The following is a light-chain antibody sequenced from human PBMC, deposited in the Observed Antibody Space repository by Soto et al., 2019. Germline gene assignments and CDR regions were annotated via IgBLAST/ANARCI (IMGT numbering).Light chain of an antibody. J-gene: IGKJ1*01. CDR3: QQYNKWPWT. CDR1: QTISNN. V-gene: IGKV3-15*01. CDR2: GAS. Sequence: ETLMTQSPATLPVSPGARATLYCRASQTISNNLAWYHQKPGQAPRLLIFGASPRATGVPVRFSGSGSGTLFTLTISSLQSEDFGVYYCQQYNKWPWTFGQGTKVEIK.